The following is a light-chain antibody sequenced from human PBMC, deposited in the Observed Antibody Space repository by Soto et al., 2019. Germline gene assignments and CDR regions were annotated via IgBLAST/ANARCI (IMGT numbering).Light chain of an antibody. V-gene: IGKV1-5*01. CDR1: QSISSW. Sequence: DIQMTQSPSTLSASLGDRATITCRASQSISSWVAWYQQQPEEAPKLLIYDASSVESGVPSRCSGSGSGTEFTLTISSLQPDDFATYYCQQYNSYWTFGQGTKVDIK. CDR3: QQYNSYWT. CDR2: DAS. J-gene: IGKJ1*01.